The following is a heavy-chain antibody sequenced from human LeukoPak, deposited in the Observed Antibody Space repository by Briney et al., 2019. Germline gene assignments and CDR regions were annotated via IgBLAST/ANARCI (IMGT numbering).Heavy chain of an antibody. D-gene: IGHD2-2*02. V-gene: IGHV3-33*01. CDR2: IWYDGSNK. CDR3: ARDRCSSTSCYIFDY. J-gene: IGHJ4*02. Sequence: IWYDGSNKYYADSVKGRFTISRDNSKNTLYLQMNSLRAEDTAVYYCARDRCSSTSCYIFDYWGQGTLVTVSS.